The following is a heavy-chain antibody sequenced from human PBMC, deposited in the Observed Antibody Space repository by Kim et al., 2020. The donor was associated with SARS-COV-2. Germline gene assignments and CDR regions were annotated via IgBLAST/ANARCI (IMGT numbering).Heavy chain of an antibody. J-gene: IGHJ2*01. Sequence: KGRVTISRDNAKNALYLQMNSLRDEDTAVYYCARDRGVVVAANPYWYFDLWGRGTLVTVSS. V-gene: IGHV3-48*02. D-gene: IGHD2-15*01. CDR3: ARDRGVVVAANPYWYFDL.